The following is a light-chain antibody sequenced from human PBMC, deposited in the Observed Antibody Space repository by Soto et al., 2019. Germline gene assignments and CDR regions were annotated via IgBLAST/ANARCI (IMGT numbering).Light chain of an antibody. CDR2: KVS. CDR3: MQGTHWPPYT. V-gene: IGKV2-30*01. CDR1: QSLVSSDGNTY. J-gene: IGKJ2*01. Sequence: DVVMTQSPLSLPVTLGQPASISCRSSQSLVSSDGNTYLNWFQQRPGQSPRRLFYKVSNRDSGVPDRFSGSGSGTDFTLKISRVEAEDLGVYYCMQGTHWPPYTFGQGTKLETK.